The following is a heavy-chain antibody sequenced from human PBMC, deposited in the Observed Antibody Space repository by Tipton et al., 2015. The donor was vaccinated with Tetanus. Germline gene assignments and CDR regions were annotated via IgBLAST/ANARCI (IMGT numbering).Heavy chain of an antibody. Sequence: PGLVKPSETLSLTCSVSGDSITDSHWSWIRQPPGKGLEWIAKIYFRENTFDYNPSLQGRVTISVDTSKNQFSLRLSSVTAADTAVYFCARHPPPYYYGSGSYLDYWGQGTPVTVSS. CDR2: IYFRENTF. V-gene: IGHV4-59*08. J-gene: IGHJ4*02. CDR1: GDSITDSH. D-gene: IGHD3-10*01. CDR3: ARHPPPYYYGSGSYLDY.